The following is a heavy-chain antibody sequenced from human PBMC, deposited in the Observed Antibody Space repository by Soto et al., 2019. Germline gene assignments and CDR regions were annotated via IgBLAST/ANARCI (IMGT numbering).Heavy chain of an antibody. CDR2: ISATGGGT. Sequence: PGGSLRLSCAASGFKFSSYAMSWVRQAPGKGLEWVSLISATGGGTYYADSVKGRFTISRDNSDNTLYLQVHSLRAEDTAVYYCAKDRRAGGNSAFYFDLWGQRAEVTVSS. D-gene: IGHD3-16*01. CDR3: AKDRRAGGNSAFYFDL. V-gene: IGHV3-23*01. CDR1: GFKFSSYA. J-gene: IGHJ5*02.